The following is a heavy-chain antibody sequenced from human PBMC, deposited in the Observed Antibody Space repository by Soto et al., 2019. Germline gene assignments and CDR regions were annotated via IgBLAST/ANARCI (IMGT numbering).Heavy chain of an antibody. CDR1: GGSFSGYY. CDR2: INHSGST. J-gene: IGHJ4*02. CDR3: ARRTFFFDY. Sequence: TSETLSLTCAVYGGSFSGYYWSWIRQPPGKGLEWIGEINHSGSTNYNPSIKSRVTISVDTSKNQFSLKLSSVTAADTAVYYCARRTFFFDYWGQGTLVTVSS. V-gene: IGHV4-34*01. D-gene: IGHD1-1*01.